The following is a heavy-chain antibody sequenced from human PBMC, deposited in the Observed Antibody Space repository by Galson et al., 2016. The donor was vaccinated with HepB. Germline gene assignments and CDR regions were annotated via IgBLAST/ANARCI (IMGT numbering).Heavy chain of an antibody. D-gene: IGHD3-3*01. CDR2: ISGSGGTT. V-gene: IGHV3-23*01. CDR3: AKEVVRFLHGYGMDV. Sequence: SLRLSCAASGFTFSSFAINWVRQAPGKGLEWVSGISGSGGTTYHADSVKGRFTISRDNSKNTLYLQMNSLRAEDTAVYYCAKEVVRFLHGYGMDVWGQGTTVTVSS. CDR1: GFTFSSFA. J-gene: IGHJ6*02.